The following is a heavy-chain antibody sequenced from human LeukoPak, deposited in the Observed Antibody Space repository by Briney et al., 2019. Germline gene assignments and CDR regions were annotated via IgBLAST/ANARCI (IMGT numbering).Heavy chain of an antibody. Sequence: GESLKISCQGSRYSFTSYWINWVRQMPGKGLEWMGRIDPSDSYTNYSPSFQGHVTISADKSINTAYLQWSSLKASDTAIYYCAIESRTGELDYWGRGTRVTVSA. D-gene: IGHD7-27*01. CDR1: RYSFTSYW. CDR3: AIESRTGELDY. V-gene: IGHV5-10-1*01. J-gene: IGHJ4*02. CDR2: IDPSDSYT.